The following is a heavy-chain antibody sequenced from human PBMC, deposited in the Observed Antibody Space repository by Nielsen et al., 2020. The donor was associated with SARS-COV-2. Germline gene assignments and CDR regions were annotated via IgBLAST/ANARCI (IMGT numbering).Heavy chain of an antibody. D-gene: IGHD3-3*01. J-gene: IGHJ6*02. Sequence: GGSLRLSCAASGFTFSSYAMSWVRQAPGKGLEWVANIKQDGSEKYYVDSVKGRFAISRDNAKNSLYLQMNSLRAEDTAVYYCARYDFWSGYYYGMDVWGQGTTVTVSS. V-gene: IGHV3-7*03. CDR2: IKQDGSEK. CDR3: ARYDFWSGYYYGMDV. CDR1: GFTFSSYA.